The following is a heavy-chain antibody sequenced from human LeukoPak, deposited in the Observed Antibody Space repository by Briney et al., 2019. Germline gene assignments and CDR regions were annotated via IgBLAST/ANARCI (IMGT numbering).Heavy chain of an antibody. J-gene: IGHJ4*02. CDR3: ASHKDYGDYYYFDY. Sequence: ASVKVSCKASGFTFTSYGISWVRQAPGQGLEWMGWISTYSGNTNYAQSLQGRVTMTTDTSTSTVYMELRSLGSDDTAVYYCASHKDYGDYYYFDYWGQGTLVTVSS. CDR1: GFTFTSYG. CDR2: ISTYSGNT. D-gene: IGHD4-17*01. V-gene: IGHV1-18*01.